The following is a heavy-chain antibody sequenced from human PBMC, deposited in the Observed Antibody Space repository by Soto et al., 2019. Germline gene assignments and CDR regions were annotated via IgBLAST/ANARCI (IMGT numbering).Heavy chain of an antibody. CDR1: GFTFSSYS. Sequence: EVQLVESGGGLVKPGGSLRLSCAASGFTFSSYSMNWVRQAPGKGLEWVSSISSSSSYIYYADSVKGRFTISRDNAKNSLYLQMNSLRAEDTAVDYCAIGGDSGYDHAFDIWGQGTLVTVSS. V-gene: IGHV3-21*01. J-gene: IGHJ3*02. CDR2: ISSSSSYI. CDR3: AIGGDSGYDHAFDI. D-gene: IGHD5-12*01.